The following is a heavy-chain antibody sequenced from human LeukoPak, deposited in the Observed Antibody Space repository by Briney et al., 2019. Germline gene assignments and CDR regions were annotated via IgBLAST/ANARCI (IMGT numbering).Heavy chain of an antibody. CDR2: ISPGDSET. J-gene: IGHJ4*02. V-gene: IGHV5-51*01. D-gene: IGHD2-21*01. CDR3: VRLGSIY. Sequence: GESLKISCKTPGYSFNKYWIGWVRQMPGKGLEWMGIISPGDSETRYSSSFQGQVTISADKSVNSAYLQWISLKASDTAIYYCVRLGSIYWGQGTLVTVSS. CDR1: GYSFNKYW.